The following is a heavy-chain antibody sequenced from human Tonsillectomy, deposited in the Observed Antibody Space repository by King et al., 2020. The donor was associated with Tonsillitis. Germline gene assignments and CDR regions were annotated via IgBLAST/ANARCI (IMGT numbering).Heavy chain of an antibody. V-gene: IGHV3-30*01. D-gene: IGHD2-2*02. Sequence: VQLVESGGGVVQPGTSLRLSCEVSAFTFRTYVLDWVRQAPGKGPAWVAVISYDGKNKVYAGSVKGRFTISRDNSKNTLFMQLNSLRPEDTAVYYCAVRRDCSDSNCYNAFYIWGQGTMVTVSS. J-gene: IGHJ3*02. CDR3: AVRRDCSDSNCYNAFYI. CDR2: ISYDGKNK. CDR1: AFTFRTYV.